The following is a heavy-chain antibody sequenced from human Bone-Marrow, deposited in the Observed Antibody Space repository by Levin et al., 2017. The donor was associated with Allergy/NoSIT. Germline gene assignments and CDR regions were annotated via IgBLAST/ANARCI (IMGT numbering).Heavy chain of an antibody. V-gene: IGHV3-30*04. CDR2: ISYDGSNK. Sequence: GGSLRLSCAASGFTFSSYAMHWVRQAPGKGLEWVAVISYDGSNKYYADSVKGRFTISRDNSKNTLYLQMNSLRAEDTAVYTCARELSPYRSGWYNYYDYGMDVWGQGTTVTVSS. CDR1: GFTFSSYA. D-gene: IGHD6-19*01. J-gene: IGHJ6*02. CDR3: ARELSPYRSGWYNYYDYGMDV.